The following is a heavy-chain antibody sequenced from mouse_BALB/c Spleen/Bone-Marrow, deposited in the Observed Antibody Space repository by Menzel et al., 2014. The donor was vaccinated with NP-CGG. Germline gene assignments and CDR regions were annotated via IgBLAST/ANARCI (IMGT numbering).Heavy chain of an antibody. D-gene: IGHD4-1*01. V-gene: IGHV1-54*01. J-gene: IGHJ4*01. Sequence: VQLQQSGAELVRPGTSVKVSCKASGYAFTNYLIEWVKQRPGQGLEWIGVINPGSGGTNYNEKFKAKATLTADKSSSTAYMQLSSLTSDDSAVYFCARCLTGTSAMDYWGQGTSVTFSS. CDR1: GYAFTNYL. CDR2: INPGSGGT. CDR3: ARCLTGTSAMDY.